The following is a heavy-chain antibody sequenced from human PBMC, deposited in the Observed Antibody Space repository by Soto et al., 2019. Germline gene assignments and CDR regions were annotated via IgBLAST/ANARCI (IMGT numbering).Heavy chain of an antibody. CDR3: ARGAVVTSLPSRRGITWFDP. D-gene: IGHD2-21*02. CDR2: IYYSGST. Sequence: SETLSLTCTVSGGSISSYYWSWIRQPPGKGLEWIGYIYYSGSTNYNPSLKSRVTISVDTSKNQFSLKLSSVTAADTAVYYCARGAVVTSLPSRRGITWFDPCVQGTLVTGSS. J-gene: IGHJ5*02. CDR1: GGSISSYY. V-gene: IGHV4-59*01.